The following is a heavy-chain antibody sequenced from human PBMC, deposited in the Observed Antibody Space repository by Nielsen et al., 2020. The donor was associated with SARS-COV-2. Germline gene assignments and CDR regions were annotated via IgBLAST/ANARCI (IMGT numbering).Heavy chain of an antibody. CDR1: GYTFTSYD. CDR2: MNPNSGNT. J-gene: IGHJ4*02. Sequence: ASVKVSCKASGYTFTSYDINWVRQATGQGLEWMGWMNPNSGNTGYAQKFQGRVTMTTDTSTSTAYMELRSLRSDDTAVYYCARVSGSYCDYWGQGTLVTVSS. D-gene: IGHD1-26*01. V-gene: IGHV1-8*01. CDR3: ARVSGSYCDY.